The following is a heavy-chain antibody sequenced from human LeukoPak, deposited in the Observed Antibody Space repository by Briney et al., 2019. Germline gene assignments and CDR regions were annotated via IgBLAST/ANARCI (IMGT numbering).Heavy chain of an antibody. CDR2: ISSVGSST. CDR3: ARARGAGPGAHFDY. Sequence: PGGSLRLSCAASGFTFSGDYMSWIRQAPGKGLEWVSYISSVGSSTVYADSVKGRFTISRDNTKSSLFLQMNSLRAEDTAVYYCARARGAGPGAHFDYWGQGTPVNVSS. J-gene: IGHJ4*02. D-gene: IGHD3-10*01. CDR1: GFTFSGDY. V-gene: IGHV3-11*01.